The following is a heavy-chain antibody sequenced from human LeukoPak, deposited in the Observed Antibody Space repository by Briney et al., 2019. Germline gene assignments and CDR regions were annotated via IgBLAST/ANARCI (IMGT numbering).Heavy chain of an antibody. D-gene: IGHD6-19*01. Sequence: GRSLRLSCAASGFTFSSYSMNWVHQAPGKGLEWVSYISSSSRTIYYVDSVKGRFTISRDNAKNSLYLQMNSLRAEDTAVYYCARDLIAVAGTGDLDYWGQGTLVTVSS. CDR2: ISSSSRTI. CDR1: GFTFSSYS. CDR3: ARDLIAVAGTGDLDY. V-gene: IGHV3-48*04. J-gene: IGHJ4*02.